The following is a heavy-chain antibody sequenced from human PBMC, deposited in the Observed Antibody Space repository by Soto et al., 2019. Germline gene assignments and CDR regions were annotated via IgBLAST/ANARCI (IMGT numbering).Heavy chain of an antibody. D-gene: IGHD3-22*01. Sequence: GASVKVSCKASGGTFSSYSISWVRHAPGQGLERMGGIIPIFGTANYAQKFQGRVTITADESTSTAYMELSSLRSEDTAVYYCAVSYYYDSSGPDYYYYYGMDVWGQGTTVTVSS. CDR2: IIPIFGTA. V-gene: IGHV1-69*13. J-gene: IGHJ6*02. CDR3: AVSYYYDSSGPDYYYYYGMDV. CDR1: GGTFSSYS.